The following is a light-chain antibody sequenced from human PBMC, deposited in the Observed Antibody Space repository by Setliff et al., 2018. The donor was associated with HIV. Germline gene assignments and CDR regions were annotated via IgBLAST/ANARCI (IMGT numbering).Light chain of an antibody. Sequence: QSALTQPASVSGSPGQSITISCTGTSSDVGGYRYVSWYQQHPGKAPKLMIYDVSKRPSGVSNRFSGSKSGNTASLTISGLQAEDEADFYCSSCTSSSTYVFGTGTKVTVL. CDR3: SSCTSSSTYV. CDR1: SSDVGGYRY. J-gene: IGLJ1*01. CDR2: DVS. V-gene: IGLV2-14*01.